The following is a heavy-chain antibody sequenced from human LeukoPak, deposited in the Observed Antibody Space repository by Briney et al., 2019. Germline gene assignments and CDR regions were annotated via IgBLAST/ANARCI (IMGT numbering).Heavy chain of an antibody. V-gene: IGHV1-18*01. CDR2: ISAYNGNT. J-gene: IGHJ4*02. CDR1: GYTFTSYG. Sequence: GASVKVSCKASGYTFTSYGISWVRQAPGQGLEWMGWISAYNGNTNYAQKLQGRVTMTTDTSTSTAYMELRSLRSDDTAVYYCAREGYSSSWYTPPLDYWGQGTLVTVSS. D-gene: IGHD6-13*01. CDR3: AREGYSSSWYTPPLDY.